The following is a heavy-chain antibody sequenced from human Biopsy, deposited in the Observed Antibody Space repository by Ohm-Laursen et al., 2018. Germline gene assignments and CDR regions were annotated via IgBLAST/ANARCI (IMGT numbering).Heavy chain of an antibody. V-gene: IGHV1-18*01. CDR3: ARGGTLVVVPTAVLHSFDI. D-gene: IGHD2-2*01. J-gene: IGHJ3*02. Sequence: GASVKVSCKASGYTFSSYGINWVRQAPGQGLEWLGCISTYNGNTNYAQNLQGRVTMTTDTSTSTAYMELRSLRPDDTAVYYCARGGTLVVVPTAVLHSFDIWGQGTMVTVSS. CDR2: ISTYNGNT. CDR1: GYTFSSYG.